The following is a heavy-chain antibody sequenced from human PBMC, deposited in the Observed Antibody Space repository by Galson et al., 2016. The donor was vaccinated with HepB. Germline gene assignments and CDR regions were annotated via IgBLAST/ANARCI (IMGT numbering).Heavy chain of an antibody. Sequence: SVKVSCKASGYTFTGYYMHWVRQAPGQGLGWMGWINPNSGGTNYAQKFQGWVTMTRDTSISTAYMELSRLRSDDTAVYYCARDEGYYYDSSGYRPLGMDVWGQGTTVTVSS. CDR3: ARDEGYYYDSSGYRPLGMDV. D-gene: IGHD3-22*01. J-gene: IGHJ6*02. V-gene: IGHV1-2*04. CDR2: INPNSGGT. CDR1: GYTFTGYY.